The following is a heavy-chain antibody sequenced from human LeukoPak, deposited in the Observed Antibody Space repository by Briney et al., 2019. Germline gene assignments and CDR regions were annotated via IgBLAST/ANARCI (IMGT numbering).Heavy chain of an antibody. D-gene: IGHD4-17*01. Sequence: WASVKVSCKASGYTFTGYYMHWVRQAPGQGLEWMGWINPNSGGTNYAQKFQGRVTLTRDTSISTAYMELSRLRSDDTAVYYCARERLRGDFDYWGQGTLVTVSS. J-gene: IGHJ4*02. V-gene: IGHV1-2*02. CDR1: GYTFTGYY. CDR3: ARERLRGDFDY. CDR2: INPNSGGT.